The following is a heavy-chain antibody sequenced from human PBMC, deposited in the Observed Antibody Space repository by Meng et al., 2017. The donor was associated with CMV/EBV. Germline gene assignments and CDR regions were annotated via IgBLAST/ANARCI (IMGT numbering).Heavy chain of an antibody. CDR2: INPNSGGT. CDR1: GYTFTGYY. V-gene: IGHV1-2*02. CDR3: ATETQYYDSSGYPVR. Sequence: ASVKVSCKASGYTFTGYYMHWVRQAPGQGLEWMGWINPNSGGTNYAQKFQGRVTMTRDTSISTAYMELSRLRSDDTAVYYCATETQYYDSSGYPVRWGQGTLVTVSS. J-gene: IGHJ4*02. D-gene: IGHD3-22*01.